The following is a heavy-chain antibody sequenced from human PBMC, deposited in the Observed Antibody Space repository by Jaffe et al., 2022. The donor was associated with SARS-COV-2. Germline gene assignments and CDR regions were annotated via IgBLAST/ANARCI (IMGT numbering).Heavy chain of an antibody. CDR2: IYYSGST. CDR1: GGSISSYY. V-gene: IGHV4-59*01. D-gene: IGHD3-3*01. CDR3: AGGLYYDFWSGYSPYYYGMDV. J-gene: IGHJ6*02. Sequence: QVQLQESGPGLVKPSETLSLTCTVSGGSISSYYWSWIRQPPGKGLEWIGYIYYSGSTNYNPSLKSRVTISVDTSKNQFSLKLSSVTAADTAVYYCAGGLYYDFWSGYSPYYYGMDVWGQGTTVTVSS.